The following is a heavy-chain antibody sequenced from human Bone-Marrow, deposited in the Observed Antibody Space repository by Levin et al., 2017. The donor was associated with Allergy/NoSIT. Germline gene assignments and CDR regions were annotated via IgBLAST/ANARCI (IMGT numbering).Heavy chain of an antibody. J-gene: IGHJ4*02. D-gene: IGHD3-10*01. V-gene: IGHV3-21*06. CDR2: ISGSSGKYI. Sequence: LSLTCAASGFSFSTYSMNWVRQAPGKGLEWISSISGSSGKYIYYADSVKGRFTISRDNAKSSVYLQMNSLRAEDTAVYYCARDMVVDTVSVFYFDYWGQGSLVTVSS. CDR3: ARDMVVDTVSVFYFDY. CDR1: GFSFSTYS.